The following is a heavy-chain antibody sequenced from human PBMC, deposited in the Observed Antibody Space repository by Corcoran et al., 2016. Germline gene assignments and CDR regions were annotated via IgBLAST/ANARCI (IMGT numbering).Heavy chain of an antibody. D-gene: IGHD6-19*01. CDR1: GDSVSSNSAA. V-gene: IGHV6-1*01. Sequence: QVQLQQSGPGLVKPSQTLSLTCAISGDSVSSNSAAWNWIRQSPSRGLEWLGRTYYRSKWINDYAVSVKSRITINPDTSKNQVSLQRNSVTPEDTGWYYCARGEYSGGYCDRSDYWGQGTLVTVSS. J-gene: IGHJ4*02. CDR3: ARGEYSGGYCDRSDY. CDR2: TYYRSKWIN.